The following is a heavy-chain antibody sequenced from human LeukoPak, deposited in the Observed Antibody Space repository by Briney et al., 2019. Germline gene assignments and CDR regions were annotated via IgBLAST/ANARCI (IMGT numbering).Heavy chain of an antibody. V-gene: IGHV4-61*05. D-gene: IGHD3-10*01. CDR3: ARVYSGSYTNWFDP. Sequence: PSETLSLTCTVSGGSISSSSYFWGWIRQPPGKGLEWIGYIYYSGSTNYNPSLKSRVTVSVDTSKNQFSLKLSSVTAADTAVYYCARVYSGSYTNWFDPWGQGTLVTVSS. J-gene: IGHJ5*02. CDR2: IYYSGST. CDR1: GGSISSSSYF.